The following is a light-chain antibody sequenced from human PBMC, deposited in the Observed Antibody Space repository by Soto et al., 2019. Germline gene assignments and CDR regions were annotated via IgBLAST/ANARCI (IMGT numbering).Light chain of an antibody. V-gene: IGKV3-11*01. CDR1: QSVSSY. Sequence: EIMLTQSPATLSLSPGERATLSCRASQSVSSYLAWYQQKPGQAPRLLIYDASNMATGIPARFSGSGSGTDFTLTISSLEPEDFEVYYCQQRSNWPLTFGGGNKVEIK. CDR3: QQRSNWPLT. CDR2: DAS. J-gene: IGKJ4*01.